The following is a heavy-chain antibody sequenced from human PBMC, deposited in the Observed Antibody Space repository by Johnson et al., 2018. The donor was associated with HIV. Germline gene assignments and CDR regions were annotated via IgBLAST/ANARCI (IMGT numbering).Heavy chain of an antibody. CDR2: IYRGGST. CDR3: GRGGAGGNSEGAFDI. V-gene: IGHV3-53*01. Sequence: VQLVESGGGLIQPGGSLRLSCSASGFTVSSNFMSWVRQAPGKGLEWVSVIYRGGSTYYADSVKGRFTISRDNSKNTLYLQMNSLRAEDTAVYDCGRGGAGGNSEGAFDIWGQGTMVTVSS. CDR1: GFTVSSNF. J-gene: IGHJ3*02. D-gene: IGHD4-23*01.